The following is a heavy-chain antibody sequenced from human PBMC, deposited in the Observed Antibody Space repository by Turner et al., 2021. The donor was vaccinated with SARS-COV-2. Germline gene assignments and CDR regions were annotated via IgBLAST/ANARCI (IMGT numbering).Heavy chain of an antibody. CDR2: ISSSSNYI. J-gene: IGHJ3*02. V-gene: IGHV3-21*01. CDR1: GFTSSGNS. Sequence: EVQLVESGGGRVKHGGALRISCSASGFTSSGNSMIWVRQARGKRLEWVTSISSSSNYIYCAESVKGRFTISRDNAKNSLFPQMNSLRAEDTAVYYCARARWDYYDSSGYYTGAFDIWGQGTMVTVSS. CDR3: ARARWDYYDSSGYYTGAFDI. D-gene: IGHD3-22*01.